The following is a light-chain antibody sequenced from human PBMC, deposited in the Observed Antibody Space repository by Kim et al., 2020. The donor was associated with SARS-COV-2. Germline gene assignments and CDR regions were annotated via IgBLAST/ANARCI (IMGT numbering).Light chain of an antibody. CDR1: SIGGKS. J-gene: IGLJ2*01. Sequence: SSELTQPPSMSVAPGKTASITCGGNSIGGKSVHWYQQKPGQAPVLVIYYDDSRPSGIPERFSASNFGNTAALTISRVEAGDEADYYCQVWDSSSDQVVFGGGTQLTVL. CDR3: QVWDSSSDQVV. V-gene: IGLV3-21*04. CDR2: YDD.